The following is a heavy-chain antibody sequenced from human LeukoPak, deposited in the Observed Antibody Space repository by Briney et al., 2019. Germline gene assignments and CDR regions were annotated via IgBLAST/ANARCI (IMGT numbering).Heavy chain of an antibody. CDR3: ARGGYNWNYSDY. V-gene: IGHV4-34*01. D-gene: IGHD1-20*01. CDR2: INHSGST. CDR1: GGSFSGYY. Sequence: SETLSLTCAVYGGSFSGYYWSWIRQPPGKGLEWIGEINHSGSTNYNPSLKSRVTISVDTSKNQFSLKLSSVTAADTAVYYCARGGYNWNYSDYWGQGTLVTVSS. J-gene: IGHJ4*02.